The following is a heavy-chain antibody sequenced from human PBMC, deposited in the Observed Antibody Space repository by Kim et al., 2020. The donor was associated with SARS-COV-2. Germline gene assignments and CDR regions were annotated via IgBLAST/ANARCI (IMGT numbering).Heavy chain of an antibody. J-gene: IGHJ3*02. Sequence: VKGRFTISRDNSKNTLYLQMNSLRAEDTAVYYCAKGRGYSGYTAGAFDIWGQGTMVTVSS. V-gene: IGHV3-23*01. D-gene: IGHD5-12*01. CDR3: AKGRGYSGYTAGAFDI.